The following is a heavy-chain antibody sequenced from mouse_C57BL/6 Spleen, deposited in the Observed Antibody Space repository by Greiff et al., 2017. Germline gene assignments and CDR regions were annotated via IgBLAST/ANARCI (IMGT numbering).Heavy chain of an antibody. CDR2: IYPGSGST. Sequence: QVQLQQPGAELVKPGASVKMSCKASGYTFTSYWITWVKQRPGQGLEWIGDIYPGSGSTNYHEKFKSKATLTVDTSSSTAYMQLSSLTSEDSAVYYCASGFRHYYGSSNCAMDYWGQGTSVTVSS. D-gene: IGHD1-1*01. CDR1: GYTFTSYW. J-gene: IGHJ4*01. V-gene: IGHV1-55*01. CDR3: ASGFRHYYGSSNCAMDY.